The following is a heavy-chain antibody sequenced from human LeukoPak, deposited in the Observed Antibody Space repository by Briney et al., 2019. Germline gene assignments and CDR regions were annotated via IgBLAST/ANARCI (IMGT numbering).Heavy chain of an antibody. CDR1: GFTFSNAW. J-gene: IGHJ4*02. V-gene: IGHV3-15*01. CDR2: IKSNTDGGTT. Sequence: GGSLRLSCAASGFTFSNAWMSWVRQAPGKGLEWVGRIKSNTDGGTTDYAAPVKGRFTISRDDSKNTLYLQMNSLKTEDTAVYYCIRYFDSWGQGTLVTVSS. CDR3: IRYFDS.